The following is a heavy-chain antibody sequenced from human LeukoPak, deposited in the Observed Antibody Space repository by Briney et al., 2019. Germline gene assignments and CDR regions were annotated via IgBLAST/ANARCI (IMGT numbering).Heavy chain of an antibody. CDR2: ISSSSSYI. J-gene: IGHJ3*02. CDR1: GFTFSSYS. D-gene: IGHD5-12*01. CDR3: ARQRGYSGYAIRGAFDI. V-gene: IGHV3-21*01. Sequence: TGGSLRLSCAASGFTFSSYSMNWVRQAPGKGLEWVSSISSSSSYIYYADSVKGRFTISRDNAKNSLYLQMNSLRAEDTAVYYCARQRGYSGYAIRGAFDIWGQGTMVTVSS.